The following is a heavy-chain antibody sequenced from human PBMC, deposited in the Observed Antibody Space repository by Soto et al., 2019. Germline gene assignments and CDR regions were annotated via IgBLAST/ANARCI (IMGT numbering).Heavy chain of an antibody. CDR1: DDSFRGAEYY. V-gene: IGHV4-61*08. CDR2: TYYNGDT. J-gene: IGHJ4*02. D-gene: IGHD6-19*01. CDR3: ERGPAYIDGWRTFDL. Sequence: VLLQESGPGLLRPSETLSLTCTVSDDSFRGAEYYWSWIRQPLGKGPEWIGYTYYNGDTKYNPALRSRVTMSEDTSKNQFSLRLSSVTAADTAVYFCERGPAYIDGWRTFDLWGRGILVTVSS.